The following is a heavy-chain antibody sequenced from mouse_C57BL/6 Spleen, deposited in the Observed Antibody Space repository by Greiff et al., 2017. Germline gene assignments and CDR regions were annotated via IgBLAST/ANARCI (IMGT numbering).Heavy chain of an antibody. Sequence: QVQLKQSGPELVKPGASVKLSCKASGYTFTSYDINWVKQRPGQGLEWIGWIYPRDGSTKYNEKFKGKATLTVDTSSSTAYMELHSLTSEDSAVYFCARSSSISLYYGSRGYFDVWGTGTTVTVSS. J-gene: IGHJ1*03. CDR2: IYPRDGST. CDR1: GYTFTSYD. D-gene: IGHD1-1*01. CDR3: ARSSSISLYYGSRGYFDV. V-gene: IGHV1-85*01.